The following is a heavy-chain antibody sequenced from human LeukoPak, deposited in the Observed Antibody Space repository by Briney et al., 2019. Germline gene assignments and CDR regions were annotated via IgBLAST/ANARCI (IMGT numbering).Heavy chain of an antibody. CDR2: IYYSGST. Sequence: PSETLSLTCTVSGGSFSSSSYFWGWIRQPPGKGLEWIGSIYYSGSTYYNPSLKSRVTLSVDTSKNQFSLRLSSVTAADTAVYYCARRTFGGVIAYWGQGTLVTVSS. J-gene: IGHJ4*02. CDR3: ARRTFGGVIAY. D-gene: IGHD3-16*02. CDR1: GGSFSSSSYF. V-gene: IGHV4-39*07.